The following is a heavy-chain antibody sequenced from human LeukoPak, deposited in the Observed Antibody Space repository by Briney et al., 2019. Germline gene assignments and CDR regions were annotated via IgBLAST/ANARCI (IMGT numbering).Heavy chain of an antibody. V-gene: IGHV4-59*01. J-gene: IGHJ4*02. CDR3: ARSDSSGYYTVFDY. CDR2: IYYSGST. Sequence: ASETLSLTCTVSGGSISSYYWSWIRQPPGKGLEWIGYIYYSGSTNYNPSLKSRVTISVDTSKNQFSLKLSSVTAADTAVYYCARSDSSGYYTVFDYWGQGTLVTVSS. D-gene: IGHD3-22*01. CDR1: GGSISSYY.